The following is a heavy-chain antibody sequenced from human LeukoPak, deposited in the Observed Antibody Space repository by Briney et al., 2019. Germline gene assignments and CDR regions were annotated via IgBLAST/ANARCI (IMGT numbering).Heavy chain of an antibody. J-gene: IGHJ5*02. V-gene: IGHV3-74*03. Sequence: PGGSLRLSCAASGFTFTNYFMHWVRQAPGKELVWVSRINSDGTSTMYADSVKGRFTISRDNAKSTLYLQMSSRRDEDTAVYYCARRVDATRWFDPWGQGSLVTVSS. CDR2: INSDGTST. D-gene: IGHD2-15*01. CDR3: ARRVDATRWFDP. CDR1: GFTFTNYF.